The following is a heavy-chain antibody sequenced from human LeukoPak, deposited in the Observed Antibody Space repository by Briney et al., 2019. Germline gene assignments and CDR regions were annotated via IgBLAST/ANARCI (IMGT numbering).Heavy chain of an antibody. CDR1: GFTFSSYA. J-gene: IGHJ4*02. D-gene: IGHD2/OR15-2a*01. CDR3: VKDSTTFIVFDY. Sequence: QAGGSLRLSCSASGFTFSSYAMHWVRQAPGKGLESVSAISSNGGSTYYADSVKGRFTISRDNSKNTLYLQMSSLRAEDTAVYYCVKDSTTFIVFDYWGQGTLVTVSS. V-gene: IGHV3-64D*06. CDR2: ISSNGGST.